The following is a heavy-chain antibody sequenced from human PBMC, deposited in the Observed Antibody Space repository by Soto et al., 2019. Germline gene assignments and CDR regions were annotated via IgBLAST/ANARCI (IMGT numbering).Heavy chain of an antibody. V-gene: IGHV4-59*12. J-gene: IGHJ5*02. CDR2: IYYSGST. Sequence: SETQSLTCTVSGGSISSYYWSWIRQPPGKGLEWIGYIYYSGSTNYNPSLKSRVTISVDTSKNQISLKLSSVTAADTAVYYCARGILFNWFDPWGQGTLGTVSS. CDR3: ARGILFNWFDP. CDR1: GGSISSYY.